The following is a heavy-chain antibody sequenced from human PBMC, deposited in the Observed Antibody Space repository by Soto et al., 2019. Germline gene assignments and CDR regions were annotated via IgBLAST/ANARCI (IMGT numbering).Heavy chain of an antibody. CDR1: GGSFSGYY. J-gene: IGHJ2*01. Sequence: QVQLQQWGAGLLKPSETLSLTCAVYGGSFSGYYWSWIRQPPGKGLEWIGEINHSGSTNYNPSLTRRVTISVDTAKNQFSLKLSSVTAADTAVYYCSRRYAVWYFDLWGRGTLVTVSS. V-gene: IGHV4-34*01. CDR3: SRRYAVWYFDL. CDR2: INHSGST. D-gene: IGHD1-1*01.